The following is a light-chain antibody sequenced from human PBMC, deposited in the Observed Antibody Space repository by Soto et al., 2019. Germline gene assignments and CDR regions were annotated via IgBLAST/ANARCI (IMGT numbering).Light chain of an antibody. Sequence: DIQMTQSPSTVSASVGDRVTITCRASQSISTWLAWYQQKSGKAPKLLIYEASSLKSGVPSRFSGSGSGTEFTLTISSLQPDDFATYYCQHYNSYSEAFGQGTKVDIK. CDR2: EAS. CDR1: QSISTW. V-gene: IGKV1-5*03. J-gene: IGKJ1*01. CDR3: QHYNSYSEA.